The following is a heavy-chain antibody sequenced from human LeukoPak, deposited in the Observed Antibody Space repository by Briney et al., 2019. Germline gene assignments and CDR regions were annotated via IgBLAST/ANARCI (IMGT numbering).Heavy chain of an antibody. CDR3: AKYRHGAYGSFFDY. D-gene: IGHD4-17*01. J-gene: IGHJ4*02. Sequence: GGSLRLSCAASGFTFSDYGMHWVRQAPGNGLEWVAFIRYDGGDEKYADSVKGRFTVSRDNSKNTLYLQMNSLRVEDTAVYYCAKYRHGAYGSFFDYWGQGTLVTVSS. CDR1: GFTFSDYG. CDR2: IRYDGGDE. V-gene: IGHV3-30*02.